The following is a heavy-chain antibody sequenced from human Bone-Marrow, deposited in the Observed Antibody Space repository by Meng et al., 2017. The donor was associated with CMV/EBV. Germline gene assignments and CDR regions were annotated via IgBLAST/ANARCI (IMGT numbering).Heavy chain of an antibody. CDR2: IRYDGSNK. J-gene: IGHJ6*02. V-gene: IGHV3-30*02. CDR3: AKVGPYYDFWSGYYFRDYYYYGMDV. CDR1: GFTFSSYG. Sequence: GESLKISCAASGFTFSSYGMHWVRQAPGKGLEWVAFIRYDGSNKYYADSVKGRFTISRDNSKNTLYLQMNSLRAEDTAVYYCAKVGPYYDFWSGYYFRDYYYYGMDVWGQGTTVTVYS. D-gene: IGHD3-3*01.